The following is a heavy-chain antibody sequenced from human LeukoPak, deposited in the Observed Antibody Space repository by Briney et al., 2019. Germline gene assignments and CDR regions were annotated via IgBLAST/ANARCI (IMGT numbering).Heavy chain of an antibody. CDR2: IYYSGST. D-gene: IGHD4-17*01. J-gene: IGHJ4*02. CDR1: GGSISSGGYY. Sequence: SETLSLTCTVSGGSISSGGYYWSWIRQHPGKGLEWIGYIYYSGSTYYNPSLKSRVTISVDTSKNQFSLKLSSVTAADTAVYYCARDDYGDCVFDYWGQGTLVTVSS. CDR3: ARDDYGDCVFDY. V-gene: IGHV4-31*03.